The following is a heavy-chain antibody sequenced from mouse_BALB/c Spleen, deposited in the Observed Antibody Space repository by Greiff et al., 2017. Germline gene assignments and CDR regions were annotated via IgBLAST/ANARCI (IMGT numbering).Heavy chain of an antibody. CDR2: IRNKANGYST. Sequence: EVKVVESGGGLVQPGGSLRLSCATSGFTFTDYYMSWVRQPPGKALEWLGFIRNKANGYSTEYSASVKGRFTISRDNSQSILYLQMNTLRAEDSATYYCARGSSYGILAYWGQGTLVTVSA. J-gene: IGHJ3*01. CDR3: ARGSSYGILAY. D-gene: IGHD2-10*02. CDR1: GFTFTDYY. V-gene: IGHV7-3*02.